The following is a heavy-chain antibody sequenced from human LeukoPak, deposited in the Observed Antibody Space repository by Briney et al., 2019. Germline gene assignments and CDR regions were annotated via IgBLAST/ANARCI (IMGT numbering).Heavy chain of an antibody. J-gene: IGHJ5*02. D-gene: IGHD2-2*01. CDR1: GFTFSSYW. V-gene: IGHV3-48*04. CDR2: ISSSGSTI. Sequence: GGSLRLSCAASGFTFSSYWMNWARQAPGKGLEWVSYISSSGSTIYYADSVKGRFTISRDNAKNSLYLQMNSLRAEDTAVYYCARVGGDIVVVPAASNWFDPWGQGTLVTVSS. CDR3: ARVGGDIVVVPAASNWFDP.